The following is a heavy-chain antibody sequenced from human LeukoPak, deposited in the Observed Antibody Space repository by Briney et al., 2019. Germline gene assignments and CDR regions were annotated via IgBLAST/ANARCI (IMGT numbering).Heavy chain of an antibody. CDR3: ARDLDWGAFDA. Sequence: PGGSLRLSCAASGFTFSSYWMHWVRQAPGKGLVWVSRINSDGSSTTYADSVEGRFTISRDNSKNTVSLQMNSLRAEDTALYYCARDLDWGAFDAWGQGTLVTVSS. CDR2: INSDGSST. V-gene: IGHV3-74*03. D-gene: IGHD3-9*01. J-gene: IGHJ5*02. CDR1: GFTFSSYW.